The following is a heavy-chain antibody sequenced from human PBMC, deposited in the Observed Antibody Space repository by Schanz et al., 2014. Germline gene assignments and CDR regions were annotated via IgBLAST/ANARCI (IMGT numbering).Heavy chain of an antibody. D-gene: IGHD3-22*01. J-gene: IGHJ4*02. CDR1: GYDFHIYA. CDR2: INGYNGHT. Sequence: QILLVQPGPEVKKPGASVTVSCKASGYDFHIYAYSWVRQAPGQGPEWIGWINGYNGHTLYAQKFQGRVTMTTDTSTSTSYMELTSLRFDDTAVYYCARVPYYYGSSGYSYPFDYWGQGTLVTVSS. CDR3: ARVPYYYGSSGYSYPFDY. V-gene: IGHV1-18*01.